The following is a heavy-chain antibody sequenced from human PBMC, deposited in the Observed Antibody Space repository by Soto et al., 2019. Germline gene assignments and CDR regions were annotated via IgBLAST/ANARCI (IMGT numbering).Heavy chain of an antibody. CDR1: GGSFSGYY. J-gene: IGHJ3*02. Sequence: SETLSLTCAVYGGSFSGYYWSWIRQPPGKGLEWIGEINHSGSTNYNPSLKSRVTISVDTSKNQFSLKLSSVTAADTAVYYCARPVVVAATIAFDIWGQGTMVTVSS. CDR3: ARPVVVAATIAFDI. D-gene: IGHD2-15*01. V-gene: IGHV4-34*01. CDR2: INHSGST.